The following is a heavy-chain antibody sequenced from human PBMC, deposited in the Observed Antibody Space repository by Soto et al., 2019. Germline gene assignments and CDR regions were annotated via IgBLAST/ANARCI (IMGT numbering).Heavy chain of an antibody. D-gene: IGHD2-15*01. Sequence: SETLSLTCTVSGGSISSVTHYWGWIRQPPGKGLEWIGSIHYSGSTYYNPSLKSRVTISVDTSKNQFSLKLSSVTAADTAVYYCARHTPAISISDHWGQGTLVTVSS. CDR3: ARHTPAISISDH. J-gene: IGHJ4*02. CDR1: GGSISSVTHY. CDR2: IHYSGST. V-gene: IGHV4-39*01.